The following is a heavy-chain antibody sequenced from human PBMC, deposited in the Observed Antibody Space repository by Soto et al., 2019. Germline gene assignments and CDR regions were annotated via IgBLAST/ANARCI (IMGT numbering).Heavy chain of an antibody. CDR1: GFNFGGHA. CDR3: AKDSLGFKYGSFDY. D-gene: IGHD2-15*01. Sequence: EVQLLESGGGLVQPGGSLRLSCAASGFNFGGHAMSWVRQAPGEGLEWVAAIIGSGSRTHYADSVTGRFNISRDNSKNTLYLQMNSLRGDDTGIYYCAKDSLGFKYGSFDYWGQGTLVAVPS. J-gene: IGHJ4*02. CDR2: IIGSGSRT. V-gene: IGHV3-23*01.